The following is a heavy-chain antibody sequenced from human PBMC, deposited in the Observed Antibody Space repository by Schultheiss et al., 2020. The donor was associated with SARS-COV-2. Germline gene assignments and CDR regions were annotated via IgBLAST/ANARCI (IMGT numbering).Heavy chain of an antibody. J-gene: IGHJ4*02. D-gene: IGHD4-11*01. CDR2: ISAYNGNT. CDR3: ARESASTVTSNFDN. Sequence: ASVKVSCKASGGTFSSYAISWVRQAPGQGLEWMGWISAYNGNTNYAQKLQGRVTMTTDTSISTVYMELTRLTSDDTALYYCARESASTVTSNFDNWGQGTLVTVSS. CDR1: GGTFSSYA. V-gene: IGHV1-18*01.